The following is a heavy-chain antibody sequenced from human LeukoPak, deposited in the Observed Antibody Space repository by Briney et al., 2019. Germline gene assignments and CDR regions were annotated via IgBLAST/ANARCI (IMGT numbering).Heavy chain of an antibody. D-gene: IGHD2-2*01. CDR3: ARDKVVVVPAALTPQYYYYYGMDV. CDR2: IYYSGST. V-gene: IGHV4-59*01. J-gene: IGHJ6*04. CDR1: GGSISNYY. Sequence: SETLALTCTVSGGSISNYYWSWIRQPPGKGLEWIGYIYYSGSTNYNPSLKSRVTISVDTSKNQFSLKLSSVTAADTAVYYCARDKVVVVPAALTPQYYYYYGMDVWGKGTTVTVSS.